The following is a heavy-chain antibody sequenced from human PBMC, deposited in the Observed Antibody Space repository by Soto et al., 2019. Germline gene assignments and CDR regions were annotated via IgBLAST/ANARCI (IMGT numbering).Heavy chain of an antibody. CDR2: IIAYNGKT. CDR1: GYTFTSYG. CDR3: ARFHSSSSFASYYYYYGMDV. Sequence: ASVKVSCKASGYTFTSYGISWVRQAPGQGLEWMGWIIAYNGKTNYAQKFQGRVTITADESTSTAYMELSSLRSEDTAVYYCARFHSSSSFASYYYYYGMDVWGQGTTVTVSS. D-gene: IGHD6-6*01. J-gene: IGHJ6*02. V-gene: IGHV1-18*01.